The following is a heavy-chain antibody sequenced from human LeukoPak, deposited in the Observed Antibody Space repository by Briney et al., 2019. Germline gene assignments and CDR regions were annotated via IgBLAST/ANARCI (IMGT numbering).Heavy chain of an antibody. CDR1: GFTFSRYA. J-gene: IGHJ4*02. CDR2: ISYDGSKK. CDR3: ARDSSDY. Sequence: HPGTSLRLSCAVSGFTFSRYAMHWVRQAPGKGLEWVAVISYDGSKKADSVKGRFTITRDNSKNTLYLQMTSLRAEDTAVYYCARDSSDYWGQGTLVTVSS. V-gene: IGHV3-30-3*01.